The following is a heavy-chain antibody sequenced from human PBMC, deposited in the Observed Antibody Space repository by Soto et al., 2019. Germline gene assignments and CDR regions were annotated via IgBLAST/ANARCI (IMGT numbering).Heavy chain of an antibody. Sequence: SETLSLTCTVSGGSTSSYYWTWIRQPPGKGLEWIGNFYSSGSTNYNPSPKSRVTISVDMSKNQFSLKLSSVTAADTAVYYCARGSYYYYMDVWGKGTTVTVSS. CDR3: ARGSYYYYMDV. V-gene: IGHV4-59*08. CDR2: FYSSGST. J-gene: IGHJ6*03. CDR1: GGSTSSYY.